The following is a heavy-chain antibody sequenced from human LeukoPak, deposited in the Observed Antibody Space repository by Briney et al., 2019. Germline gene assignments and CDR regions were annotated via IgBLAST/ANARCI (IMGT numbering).Heavy chain of an antibody. CDR1: GFTFSSYA. Sequence: GGSLRLSCAASGFTFSSYAMSWVRQAPGKGLEWVSAISGSGGSTYYADSVKGRFTISRDNSKNTLYLQMNSLRAEDTAVYYCANGKSEYSGGWPRGTFWGQGTLVTVSS. J-gene: IGHJ4*02. CDR3: ANGKSEYSGGWPRGTF. CDR2: ISGSGGST. D-gene: IGHD6-19*01. V-gene: IGHV3-23*01.